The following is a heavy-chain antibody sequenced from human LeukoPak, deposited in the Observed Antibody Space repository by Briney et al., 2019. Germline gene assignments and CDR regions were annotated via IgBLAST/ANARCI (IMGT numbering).Heavy chain of an antibody. D-gene: IGHD3-10*01. CDR1: GFTFSSYG. CDR3: AKASGPGTLWFGESLHY. J-gene: IGHJ4*02. V-gene: IGHV3-30*02. Sequence: GGSLRLSCAASGFTFSSYGMHWVRQAPGKGLEWVAFIRYDGSNKYYADSVKGRFTISRDNSKNTLYLQMNSLRAEDTAVYYCAKASGPGTLWFGESLHYWGQGTLVTVSS. CDR2: IRYDGSNK.